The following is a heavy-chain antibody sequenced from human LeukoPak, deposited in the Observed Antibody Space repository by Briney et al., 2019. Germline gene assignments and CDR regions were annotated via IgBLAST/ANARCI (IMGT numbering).Heavy chain of an antibody. D-gene: IGHD3-3*01. J-gene: IGHJ4*02. V-gene: IGHV3-23*01. CDR2: ISGRGGGT. CDR3: AKTPYNDFWSASYQDS. Sequence: GGSLRLSCAASGFTFSSYAMSWVRQAPGKGLEWVSAISGRGGGTYYADSVKGRFTISRDNSINTLYLQMNNLRAEDTAVFYCAKTPYNDFWSASYQDSWGQGTLVTVSS. CDR1: GFTFSSYA.